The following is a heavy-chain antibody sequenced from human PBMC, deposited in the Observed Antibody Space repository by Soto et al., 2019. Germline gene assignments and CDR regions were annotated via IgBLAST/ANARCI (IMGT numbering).Heavy chain of an antibody. Sequence: GESLKISCKGSGYDFTTYWIGWLRQTPVKGLEWIGIIYPGDSDTRYSPSFQGQVTISADRSISTAYLRWSSLEASDTAMYYCPPGGLHGSGPPDSHYYYYGIDVWGQGTTVTVSS. CDR2: IYPGDSDT. D-gene: IGHD3-10*01. J-gene: IGHJ6*01. V-gene: IGHV5-51*01. CDR1: GYDFTTYW. CDR3: PPGGLHGSGPPDSHYYYYGIDV.